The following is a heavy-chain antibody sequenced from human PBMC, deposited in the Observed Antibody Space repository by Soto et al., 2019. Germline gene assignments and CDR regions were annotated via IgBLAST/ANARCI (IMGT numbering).Heavy chain of an antibody. CDR3: VKDHSTDWLGAAFDV. J-gene: IGHJ3*01. Sequence: EVQLLESGGELVQPGGSLRLSCAASGFIFSNYAMTWVRQAPGKGLEWVSGMTGTSGSRYYADSVKGWFSIFRDNSQNTLYLQMNSLRPEDTAVYYCVKDHSTDWLGAAFDVWGQGTMVSVSS. CDR2: MTGTSGSR. V-gene: IGHV3-23*01. CDR1: GFIFSNYA. D-gene: IGHD3-10*01.